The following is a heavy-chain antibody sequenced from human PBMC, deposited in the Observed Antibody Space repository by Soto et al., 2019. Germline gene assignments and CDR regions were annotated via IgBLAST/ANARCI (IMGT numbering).Heavy chain of an antibody. CDR1: GFTFSSYG. D-gene: IGHD2-15*01. CDR2: IWYDGSNK. Sequence: GGSLRLSCAASGFTFSSYGRHWVRQAPGKGLEWVAVIWYDGSNKYYADSVKGRFTISRDNSKNTLYLQMNSLRAEDTAVYYCASDGYCSGGSCYSVPVFDYWGQGTLVTVSS. V-gene: IGHV3-33*01. J-gene: IGHJ4*02. CDR3: ASDGYCSGGSCYSVPVFDY.